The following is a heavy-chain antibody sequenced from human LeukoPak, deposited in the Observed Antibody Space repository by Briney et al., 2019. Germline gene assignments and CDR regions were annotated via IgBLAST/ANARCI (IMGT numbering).Heavy chain of an antibody. CDR2: INFRGGTT. V-gene: IGHV3-23*01. CDR3: AKGEQGVDY. D-gene: IGHD1/OR15-1a*01. CDR1: GFTFSNFA. J-gene: IGHJ4*02. Sequence: PGGFLRLSCAASGFTFSNFAMSWVRQAPGKGLEWVSSINFRGGTTYYADSVKGRFTISRDNSKNTLYLQMNSLRAEDAAVYYCAKGEQGVDYWGQGTLVTVSS.